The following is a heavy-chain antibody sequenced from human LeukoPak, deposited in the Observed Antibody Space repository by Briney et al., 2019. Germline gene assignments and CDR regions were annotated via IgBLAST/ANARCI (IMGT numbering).Heavy chain of an antibody. J-gene: IGHJ4*02. CDR2: IWYDGSNK. CDR1: GFTFSSYG. Sequence: GGSLRLSCAASGFTFSSYGMHWVRQAPGKGLEWVAVIWYDGSNKYYADSVKGRFTISRDNSKNTLYLQMNCLRAEDTAVYYCARDTNYLSGGVLGYWGQGTLVTVSS. D-gene: IGHD5-24*01. CDR3: ARDTNYLSGGVLGY. V-gene: IGHV3-33*01.